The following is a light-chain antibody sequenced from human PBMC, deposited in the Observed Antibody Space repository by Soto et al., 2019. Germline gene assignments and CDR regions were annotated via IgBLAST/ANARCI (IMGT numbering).Light chain of an antibody. V-gene: IGKV3-20*01. CDR2: GAS. CDR3: QQYASSPMYT. CDR1: QSVSSSY. J-gene: IGKJ2*01. Sequence: ESVLTQSPGTLSLSPGERATLSCRASQSVSSSYLAWYQQKPGQAPMLLIYGASSRATGIPDRFSGSGSGTDFNLTISRREPEDFAVYYCQQYASSPMYTFGQGTKLASK.